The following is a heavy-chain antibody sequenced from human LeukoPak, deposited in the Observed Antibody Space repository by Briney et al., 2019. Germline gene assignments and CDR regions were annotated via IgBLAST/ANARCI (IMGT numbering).Heavy chain of an antibody. J-gene: IGHJ4*02. CDR2: ISGSGGST. Sequence: GGSLRLSCAASGFTFSSYAMSWVRQAPGKGLEWVSAISGSGGSTYYADSVKGRFTISRDNSKNTLYLQMNSLRAEDTAVYYCAKDQGTYYDILTGYAPDYWGQGTLVTVSS. CDR1: GFTFSSYA. D-gene: IGHD3-9*01. V-gene: IGHV3-23*01. CDR3: AKDQGTYYDILTGYAPDY.